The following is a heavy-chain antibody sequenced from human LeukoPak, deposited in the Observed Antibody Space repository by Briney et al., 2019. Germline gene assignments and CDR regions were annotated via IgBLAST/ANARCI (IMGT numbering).Heavy chain of an antibody. CDR3: AKDSNYDSSGSPGTLFDY. CDR2: ISYDGSNK. CDR1: GFTFSSYG. D-gene: IGHD3-22*01. Sequence: GGSLRPSCAASGFTFSSYGMHWVRQAPGKGLEWVAVISYDGSNKYYADSVEGRFTTSRDNSKNTLYLKMNSLRAEETAVYYCAKDSNYDSSGSPGTLFDYWGQGTLVTVSS. J-gene: IGHJ4*02. V-gene: IGHV3-30*18.